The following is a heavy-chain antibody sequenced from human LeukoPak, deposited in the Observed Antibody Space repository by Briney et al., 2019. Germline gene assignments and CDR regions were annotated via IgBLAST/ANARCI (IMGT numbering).Heavy chain of an antibody. CDR1: GFTSSSYG. Sequence: GGSLRLSCAASGFTSSSYGMHWVRQAPGKGLEWVAVISYDGSNKYYVDSVKGRFTISRDNSKNTLYLQMNSLRAEDTAVYYCANLVYCSGGSCYPTFDAFDIWGQGTMVTVSS. J-gene: IGHJ3*02. D-gene: IGHD2-15*01. V-gene: IGHV3-30*18. CDR2: ISYDGSNK. CDR3: ANLVYCSGGSCYPTFDAFDI.